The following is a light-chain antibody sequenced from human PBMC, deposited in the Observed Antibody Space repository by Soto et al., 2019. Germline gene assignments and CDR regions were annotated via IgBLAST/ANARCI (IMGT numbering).Light chain of an antibody. V-gene: IGLV2-8*01. J-gene: IGLJ1*01. CDR1: SSDVGAYDY. Sequence: QSALTQPPSASWSPGQSVTISCTGTSSDVGAYDYVSWYQQHPGKAPKLMIYEINKRPSGVPDRFSGSKSGNTASLTVSGLQDEDEADYYCSSFAGSNNFPYVFGTGTKLTVL. CDR2: EIN. CDR3: SSFAGSNNFPYV.